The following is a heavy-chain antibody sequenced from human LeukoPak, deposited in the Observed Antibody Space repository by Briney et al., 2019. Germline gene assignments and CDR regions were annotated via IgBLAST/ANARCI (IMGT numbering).Heavy chain of an antibody. D-gene: IGHD6-13*01. CDR1: EYSFTGYY. CDR3: ARWDGYSSSPDY. V-gene: IGHV1-2*02. CDR2: INPHSGDT. Sequence: VASVKVSCTASEYSFTGYYMHWVRQAPGQGLEWMGWINPHSGDTGYAQKFQGRVTMTRDMSITTTYMELTRLRSDDTAFYYCARWDGYSSSPDYWGQGSLVTVSS. J-gene: IGHJ4*02.